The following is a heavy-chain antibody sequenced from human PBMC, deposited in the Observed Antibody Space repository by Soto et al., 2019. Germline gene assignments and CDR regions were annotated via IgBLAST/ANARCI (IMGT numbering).Heavy chain of an antibody. D-gene: IGHD3-3*01. CDR3: AKNANYDFWSGYYYGMDV. J-gene: IGHJ6*02. CDR2: ISGSGGST. V-gene: IGHV3-23*01. Sequence: GGSLRLSCAASGFTFSSYAMSWVRQAPGKGLEWVSAISGSGGSTYYADSVKGRFTIYRDNSKNTLYLQMNSLRAEDTAVYYCAKNANYDFWSGYYYGMDVWGQGTTVTVSS. CDR1: GFTFSSYA.